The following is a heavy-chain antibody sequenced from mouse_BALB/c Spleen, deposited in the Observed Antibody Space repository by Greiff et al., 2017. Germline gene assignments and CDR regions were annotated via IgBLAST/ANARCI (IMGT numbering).Heavy chain of an antibody. J-gene: IGHJ4*01. V-gene: IGHV3-1*02. CDR3: ARWGDY. Sequence: DVKLQESGPDLVKPSQSLSLTCTVTGYSITSGYSWPWIRQFPGNKLEWMGYIHYSGSTNYNPSLKSRISITRDTSKNQFFLQLNSVTTEDTATYYCARWGDYWGQGTSVTVSS. CDR1: GYSITSGYS. CDR2: IHYSGST.